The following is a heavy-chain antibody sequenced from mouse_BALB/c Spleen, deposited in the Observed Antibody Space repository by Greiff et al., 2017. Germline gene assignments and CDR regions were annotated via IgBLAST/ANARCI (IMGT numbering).Heavy chain of an antibody. V-gene: IGHV5-6-4*01. CDR2: ISSGGSYT. CDR3: TRDYYGSLAY. Sequence: EVQRVESGGGLVKPGGSLKLSCAASGFTFSSYTMSWVRQTPEKRLEWVATISSGGSYTYYPDSVKGRFTISRDNAKNTLYLQMSSLKSEDTAMYYCTRDYYGSLAYWGQGTLVTVSA. CDR1: GFTFSSYT. D-gene: IGHD1-1*01. J-gene: IGHJ3*01.